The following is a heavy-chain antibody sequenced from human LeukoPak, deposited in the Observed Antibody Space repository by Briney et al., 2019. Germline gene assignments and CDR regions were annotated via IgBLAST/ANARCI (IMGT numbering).Heavy chain of an antibody. CDR3: ARDHEGDYWYYFDY. Sequence: PSQTLSLTCTVSGGSISSGSYYWSWIRQPAGKGLEWIGRIYTSGSTNYNPSLKSRVTISVDTSKNQFSLKLSSVTAADTAVYYCARDHEGDYWYYFDYWGQGTLVTVSS. D-gene: IGHD4-17*01. CDR1: GGSISSGSYY. CDR2: IYTSGST. J-gene: IGHJ4*02. V-gene: IGHV4-61*02.